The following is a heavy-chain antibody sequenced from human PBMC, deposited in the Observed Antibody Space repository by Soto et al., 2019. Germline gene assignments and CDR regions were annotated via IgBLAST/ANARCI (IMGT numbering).Heavy chain of an antibody. V-gene: IGHV3-23*01. D-gene: IGHD6-19*01. Sequence: EVQLLESGGGLVQPGGSLRLSCTTSGFTFNSFAMSWVRQAPGKGLEWVSTISSRDTTYNADSVKGRFTISRDNSKSTLYLQLSSLRADDTAVYYCAKLPGYSSGWYIFDYWGQGTLVTVSS. J-gene: IGHJ4*02. CDR2: ISSRDTT. CDR1: GFTFNSFA. CDR3: AKLPGYSSGWYIFDY.